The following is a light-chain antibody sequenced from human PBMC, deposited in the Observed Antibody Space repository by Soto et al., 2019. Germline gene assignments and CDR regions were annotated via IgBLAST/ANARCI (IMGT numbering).Light chain of an antibody. CDR3: SSYTSVSTWL. V-gene: IGLV2-14*01. CDR1: SRDVGGYNY. CDR2: EVT. J-gene: IGLJ2*01. Sequence: QSVLTQPASVSGSPGQSITISCAGTSRDVGGYNYVSWYQQYPGKAPKVIISEVTNRPSGVPNRFSGSKSDNTASLTNSGLQAEDEADYYCSSYTSVSTWLFGGGTKVTVL.